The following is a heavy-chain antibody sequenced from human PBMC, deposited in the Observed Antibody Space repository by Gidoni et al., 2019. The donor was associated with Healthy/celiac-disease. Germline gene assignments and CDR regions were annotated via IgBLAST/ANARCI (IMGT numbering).Heavy chain of an antibody. Sequence: EVQLLESGGGLVQPGGSLGLSCAASGFTFSSYAMSWVRQAPGKGLEWVSAISGSGGSTYYADSVKGRFTISRDNSKNTLYLQMNSLRAEDTAVYYCAKESGLYDFWSGTNDYWGQGTLVTVSS. CDR2: ISGSGGST. V-gene: IGHV3-23*01. CDR1: GFTFSSYA. J-gene: IGHJ4*02. CDR3: AKESGLYDFWSGTNDY. D-gene: IGHD3-3*01.